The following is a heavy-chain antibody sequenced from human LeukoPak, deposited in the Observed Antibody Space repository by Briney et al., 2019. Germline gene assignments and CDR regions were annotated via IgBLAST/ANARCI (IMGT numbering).Heavy chain of an antibody. CDR2: IYPGDSDT. Sequence: GESLKTSCNGAGYSFTNYWIGLGRPMPRKGLELMGVIYPGDSDTRYSRSFQDQVTISADKSISAADLQWSSLKASDAAMYYCARHRYGLWIDYWGEGTLVTVSS. J-gene: IGHJ4*02. CDR3: ARHRYGLWIDY. CDR1: GYSFTNYW. D-gene: IGHD3-16*01. V-gene: IGHV5-51*01.